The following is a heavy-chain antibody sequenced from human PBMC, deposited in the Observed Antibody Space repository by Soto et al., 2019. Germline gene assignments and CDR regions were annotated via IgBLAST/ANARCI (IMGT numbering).Heavy chain of an antibody. CDR3: ARHQYSSRWYGLFDY. V-gene: IGHV3-23*01. D-gene: IGHD6-13*01. CDR1: GFTFSSYA. J-gene: IGHJ4*02. CDR2: ISGSGGST. Sequence: EVQLLESGGGLVQPGGSLRLSCAASGFTFSSYAMSWVRQAPGKGLEWVSAISGSGGSTYYADSVKGRFTISSGNSKNTLYLQMDSLSAEDTAVDYCARHQYSSRWYGLFDYWGQGTLVTVSS.